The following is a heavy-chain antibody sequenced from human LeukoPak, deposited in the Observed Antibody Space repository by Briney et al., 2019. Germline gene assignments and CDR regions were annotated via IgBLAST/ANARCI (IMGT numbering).Heavy chain of an antibody. D-gene: IGHD3-3*01. Sequence: GGFLRLSCAASGFTFSSYGMHWVRQAPGKGLEWVAFIRYDGSNKYYADSVKGRFTISRDNSKNTLYLQMNSLRAEDTAVYYCAKVANDFWSGYWGEFDYWGQGTLVTVSS. J-gene: IGHJ4*02. CDR2: IRYDGSNK. CDR1: GFTFSSYG. V-gene: IGHV3-30*02. CDR3: AKVANDFWSGYWGEFDY.